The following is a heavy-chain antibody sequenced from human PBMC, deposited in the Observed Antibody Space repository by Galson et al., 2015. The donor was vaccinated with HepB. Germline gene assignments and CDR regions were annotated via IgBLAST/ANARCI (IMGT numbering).Heavy chain of an antibody. D-gene: IGHD6-25*01. J-gene: IGHJ4*02. CDR1: GFKFDNKA. CDR2: ISWNSGSI. CDR3: TRGGGGFSPSPLDY. V-gene: IGHV3-9*01. Sequence: SLRLSCAASGFKFDNKAMHWVRQAPGKGLEWVSSISWNSGSIGYADSVKGRFTISRDNAKNSLYLQMNSLRPADTAVYYCTRGGGGFSPSPLDYWGQGTLVTVSS.